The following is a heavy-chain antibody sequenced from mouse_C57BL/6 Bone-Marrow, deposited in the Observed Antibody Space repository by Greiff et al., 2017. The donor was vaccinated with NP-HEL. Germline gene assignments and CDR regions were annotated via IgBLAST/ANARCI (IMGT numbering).Heavy chain of an antibody. CDR2: IYPRSGNT. Sequence: VMLVESGAELARPGASVKLSCKASGYTFTSYGISWVKQRTGQGLEWIGEIYPRSGNTYYNEKFKGKATLTADKSSSTAYMELRSLTSEDSAVYFCARRAYDGYYHFDYWGQVTTLTVSS. D-gene: IGHD2-3*01. V-gene: IGHV1-81*01. CDR1: GYTFTSYG. J-gene: IGHJ2*01. CDR3: ARRAYDGYYHFDY.